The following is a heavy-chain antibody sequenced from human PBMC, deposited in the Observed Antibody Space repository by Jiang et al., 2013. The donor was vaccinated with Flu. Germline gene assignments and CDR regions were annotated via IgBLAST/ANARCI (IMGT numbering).Heavy chain of an antibody. D-gene: IGHD3-10*01. CDR3: ASHLWFGERCCAFDI. CDR2: INHSGST. V-gene: IGHV4-34*01. Sequence: LLKPSETLSLTCAVYGGSFSGYYWSWIRQPPGKGLEWIGEINHSGSTNYNPSLKSRVTISVDTSKNQFSLKLSSVTAADTAVYYCASHLWFGERCCAFDIWGQGTMVTVSS. J-gene: IGHJ3*02. CDR1: GGSFSGYY.